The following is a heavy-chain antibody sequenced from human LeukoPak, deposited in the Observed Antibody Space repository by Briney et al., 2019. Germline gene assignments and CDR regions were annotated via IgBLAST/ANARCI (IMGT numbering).Heavy chain of an antibody. Sequence: GGSLGLSCAASGFTFSDYYMSWIRQAPGKGLEWISSTSSSGSIKYYEDSVKGRFTISRDNAKNSLYLQMNSLRAEDTAMYYCARGYSQFDSWGQGTLVTVSS. CDR2: TSSSGSIK. J-gene: IGHJ4*02. CDR3: ARGYSQFDS. D-gene: IGHD1-26*01. CDR1: GFTFSDYY. V-gene: IGHV3-11*01.